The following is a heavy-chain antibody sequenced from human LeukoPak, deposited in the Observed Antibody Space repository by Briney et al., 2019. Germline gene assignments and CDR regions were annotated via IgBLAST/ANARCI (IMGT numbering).Heavy chain of an antibody. J-gene: IGHJ3*02. CDR3: ARLYYYDSSDYAAFDI. CDR1: GYTFTSYD. CDR2: VNPNSGNT. V-gene: IGHV1-8*01. D-gene: IGHD3-22*01. Sequence: ASVKVSCKASGYTFTSYDINWVRQATGQGLEWMGWVNPNSGNTGYAQKFQGRVTMTRNTSISTAYMELSSLRSEDTAVYYCARLYYYDSSDYAAFDIWGQGTMVTVSS.